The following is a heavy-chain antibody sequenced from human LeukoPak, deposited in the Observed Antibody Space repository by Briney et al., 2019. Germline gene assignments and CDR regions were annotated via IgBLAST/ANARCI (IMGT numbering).Heavy chain of an antibody. CDR1: GFTFSSYW. V-gene: IGHV4-34*08. CDR2: INHSGST. CDR3: ATSLSSSSWEYYFDY. J-gene: IGHJ4*02. Sequence: GSLRLSCAASGFTFSSYWMTWIRQPPGKGLEWIGEINHSGSTNYNPSLKSRVTISVDTSKNQFSLKLSSVTAADTAVYYCATSLSSSSWEYYFDYWGQGTLVTVSS. D-gene: IGHD6-13*01.